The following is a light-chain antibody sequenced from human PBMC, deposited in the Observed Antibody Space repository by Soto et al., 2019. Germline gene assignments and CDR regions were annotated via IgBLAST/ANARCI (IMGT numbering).Light chain of an antibody. CDR2: DAS. CDR1: QGIRSG. J-gene: IGKJ1*01. V-gene: IGKV1-13*02. CDR3: QQYNSYNS. Sequence: IQMTQSPSSLSASVGDRVTITFRASQGIRSGLGWYQQKPGKAPKLLIYDASSLESGVPSRFSGSGSGTEFTLTISSLQPDDFATYYCQQYNSYNSFGQGTKVDIK.